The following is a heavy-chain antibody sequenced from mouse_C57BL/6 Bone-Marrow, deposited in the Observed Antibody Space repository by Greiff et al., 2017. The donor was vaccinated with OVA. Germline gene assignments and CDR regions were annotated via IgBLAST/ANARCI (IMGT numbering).Heavy chain of an antibody. CDR2: INPDSSTI. CDR1: GIDFSRYW. D-gene: IGHD1-1*01. J-gene: IGHJ1*03. V-gene: IGHV4-1*01. CDR3: ARPQLYYYGHWYFDV. Sequence: EASGIDFSRYWMSWVRRAPGKGLEWIGEINPDSSTINYAPSLKDKFIISRDNAKNTLYLQMSKVRSEDTALYYCARPQLYYYGHWYFDVWGTGTTVTVSS.